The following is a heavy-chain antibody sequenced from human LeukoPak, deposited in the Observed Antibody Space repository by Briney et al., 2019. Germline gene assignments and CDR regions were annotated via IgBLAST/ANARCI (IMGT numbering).Heavy chain of an antibody. CDR3: ARSEGGIYSTY. CDR1: GFTFSSYG. CDR2: IWYDGSNK. V-gene: IGHV3-33*01. J-gene: IGHJ4*02. Sequence: PGGSLRLSCAASGFTFSSYGMHWVRQAPGKGLEWVAVIWYDGSNKYYADSVKGRFTISRDNAKNSLYLQMNSLRAADTAVYYCARSEGGIYSTYWGQGTLVTVSS. D-gene: IGHD1-26*01.